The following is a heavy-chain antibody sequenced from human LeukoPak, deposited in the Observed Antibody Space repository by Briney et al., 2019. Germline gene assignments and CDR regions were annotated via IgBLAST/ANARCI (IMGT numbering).Heavy chain of an antibody. J-gene: IGHJ4*02. Sequence: GRSLRLSCAASGFIFNSYSMHWVRQAPGKGLEWVAVISYDGSNKHYADSVQGRFTISRDNSKSTLYLQTDSLRAEDTAVYYCARDRWAYGDYSCAYWGQGTLVTVSS. D-gene: IGHD4-17*01. CDR3: ARDRWAYGDYSCAY. V-gene: IGHV3-30-3*01. CDR2: ISYDGSNK. CDR1: GFIFNSYS.